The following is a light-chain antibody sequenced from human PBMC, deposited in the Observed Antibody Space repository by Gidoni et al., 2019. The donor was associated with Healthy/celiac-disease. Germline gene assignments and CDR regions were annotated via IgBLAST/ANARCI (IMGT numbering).Light chain of an antibody. J-gene: IGKJ1*01. V-gene: IGKV1-5*03. Sequence: DIQMTQSPSTLSASVGDRVTIPCLDSQSISSWLAWYQQKPVKAPKLLIYKASSLERGVPARFSGSGSGTEFTLTISSLQPDDFATYYYQQYNSYSWTFGQGTKVEIK. CDR3: QQYNSYSWT. CDR2: KAS. CDR1: QSISSW.